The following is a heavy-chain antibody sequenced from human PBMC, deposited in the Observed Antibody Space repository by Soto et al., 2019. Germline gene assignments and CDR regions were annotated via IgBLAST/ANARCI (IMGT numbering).Heavy chain of an antibody. CDR1: GGSFSGYY. CDR3: ARAGRVNWFDP. D-gene: IGHD1-1*01. V-gene: IGHV4-34*01. Sequence: PSETLSLTCAVYGGSFSGYYWSWIRQPPGKGLEWIGEINHSGSTNYNPSLKSRVTISVDTSKNQFSLKLRSVTAADTAVYYCARAGRVNWFDPWGQGTLVTVSS. J-gene: IGHJ5*02. CDR2: INHSGST.